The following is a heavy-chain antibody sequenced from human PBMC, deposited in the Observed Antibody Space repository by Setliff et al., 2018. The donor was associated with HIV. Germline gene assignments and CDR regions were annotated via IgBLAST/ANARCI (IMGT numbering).Heavy chain of an antibody. CDR3: ARGYTRGYFSHFDY. V-gene: IGHV4-31*03. D-gene: IGHD3-22*01. J-gene: IGHJ4*02. CDR2: IYNTGSA. Sequence: SETLSLTCTVSGGSISSAGYYWSWIRQHPGKGLEWIGYIYNTGSAHFNPSLKSRLTISVDTSRNQFSLKLSSVTAADTAVYYCARGYTRGYFSHFDYWSQGTLVTVSS. CDR1: GGSISSAGYY.